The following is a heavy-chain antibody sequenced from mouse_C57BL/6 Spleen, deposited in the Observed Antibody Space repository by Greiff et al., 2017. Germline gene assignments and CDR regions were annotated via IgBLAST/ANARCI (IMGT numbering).Heavy chain of an antibody. D-gene: IGHD1-1*01. Sequence: VQLKQSGPELVKPGASVKISCKASGYSFTGYYMNWVKQSPEKSLEWIGEINPSTGGTTYNQKFKAKATLTVDKSSSTAYMQLKSLTSEDSAVYYCARREGLLRAWFAYWGQGTLVTVSA. J-gene: IGHJ3*01. CDR1: GYSFTGYY. CDR2: INPSTGGT. V-gene: IGHV1-42*01. CDR3: ARREGLLRAWFAY.